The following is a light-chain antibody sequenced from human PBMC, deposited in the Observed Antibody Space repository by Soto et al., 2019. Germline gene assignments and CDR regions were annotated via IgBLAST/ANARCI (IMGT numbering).Light chain of an antibody. CDR2: AAS. CDR3: QQSFNLPRT. J-gene: IGKJ1*01. Sequence: DIEMTQSPSSLSASVGETITITCRASQSISSSLNWFQHSPGQPPKLLLFAASNLHAGVPPRFSGFESGTSFSLTIRSLQPEDFATYYCQQSFNLPRTFGPGTRVEFK. CDR1: QSISSS. V-gene: IGKV1-39*01.